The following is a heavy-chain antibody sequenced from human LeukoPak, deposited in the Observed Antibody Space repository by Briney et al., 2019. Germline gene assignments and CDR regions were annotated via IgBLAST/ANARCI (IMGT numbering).Heavy chain of an antibody. CDR2: ISVSSSYI. CDR3: ARDGDSSSWYDDCHWFDP. CDR1: RFTLSSYI. V-gene: IGHV3-21*01. Sequence: GGSPRLSRAPSRFTLSSYIMTCGRESPGQGRGCGSCISVSSSYIYYADSVTGRFTISRDNAKNSLYLQMNSLRAEDTAVYYCARDGDSSSWYDDCHWFDPWGQGTLVTVSS. D-gene: IGHD6-13*01. J-gene: IGHJ5*02.